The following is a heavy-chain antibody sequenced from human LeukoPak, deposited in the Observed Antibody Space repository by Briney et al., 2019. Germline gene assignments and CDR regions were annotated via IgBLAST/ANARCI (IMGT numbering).Heavy chain of an antibody. CDR2: ISSSSYI. CDR3: ARKRVVGYFDH. CDR1: GFTFSSYS. V-gene: IGHV3-21*01. Sequence: GGSLRLSCAASGFTFSSYSMNWVRQAPGKGLEWVSSISSSSYIYYADSVKGRFTISRDNAKNSLYLQMNSLRAEDTAVYYCARKRVVGYFDHWGQGTLVTVSS. J-gene: IGHJ4*02.